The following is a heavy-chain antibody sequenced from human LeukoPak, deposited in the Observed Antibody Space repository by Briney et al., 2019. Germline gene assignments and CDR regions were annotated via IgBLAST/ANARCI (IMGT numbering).Heavy chain of an antibody. CDR1: GFXFSTYW. J-gene: IGHJ5*02. CDR3: AKGRGNWFDP. D-gene: IGHD5-24*01. CDR2: IKGDGSST. V-gene: IGHV3-74*01. Sequence: GGSLRLSCAASGFXFSTYWIHWVRQAPGKGLVWVARIKGDGSSTIYADSVKGRFTISRDNSKNTLYLQTSSLRAEDTAVYYCAKGRGNWFDPWGQGTLVTVSS.